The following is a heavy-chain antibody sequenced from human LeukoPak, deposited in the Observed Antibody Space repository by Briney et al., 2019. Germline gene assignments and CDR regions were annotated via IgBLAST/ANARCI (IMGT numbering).Heavy chain of an antibody. CDR2: ITTSSGSI. Sequence: GGSLRLSSAGSGFIFSAYSMNWVRQAPGKGLEWASFITTSSGSIYYADSVKGRFTVSRDNAKNSLYLQMNSLRDEDTAVYYCATDLRDSSGFDFWGQGTLVTVSS. CDR3: ATDLRDSSGFDF. CDR1: GFIFSAYS. D-gene: IGHD6-19*01. J-gene: IGHJ4*02. V-gene: IGHV3-48*02.